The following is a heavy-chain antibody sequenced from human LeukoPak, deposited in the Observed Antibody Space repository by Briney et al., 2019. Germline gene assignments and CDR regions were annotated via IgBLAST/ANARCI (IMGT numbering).Heavy chain of an antibody. V-gene: IGHV3-23*01. Sequence: PGGSLRLSCAASGFTFSDYAMTWVRLAPGKGLECVSAISGNGDATYYAASVKGRFTISRDNSKNTLYLQMSSLRAEDTAVYFCANSYTSSSRTPFDCWGQGTLVTVSS. CDR2: ISGNGDAT. CDR1: GFTFSDYA. D-gene: IGHD6-6*01. J-gene: IGHJ4*02. CDR3: ANSYTSSSRTPFDC.